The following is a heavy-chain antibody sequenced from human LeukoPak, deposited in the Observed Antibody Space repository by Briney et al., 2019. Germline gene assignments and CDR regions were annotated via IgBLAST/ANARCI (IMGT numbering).Heavy chain of an antibody. CDR3: ARGASIAVAGYWYFGL. Sequence: SETLSLTCTVSGGSISSYYWGWIRQPPGKGLEWIGYIYYSGSTNYNPSLKSRVTMSVDMSMNQFSLKLTSVTAADTAVYYCARGASIAVAGYWYFGLWGRGTLVTVSS. J-gene: IGHJ2*01. D-gene: IGHD6-19*01. CDR1: GGSISSYY. CDR2: IYYSGST. V-gene: IGHV4-59*01.